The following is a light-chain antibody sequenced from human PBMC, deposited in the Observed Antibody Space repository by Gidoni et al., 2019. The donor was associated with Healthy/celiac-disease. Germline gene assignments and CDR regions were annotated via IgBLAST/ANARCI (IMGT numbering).Light chain of an antibody. J-gene: IGKJ4*01. CDR3: QQYNNWLPVT. V-gene: IGKV3-15*01. Sequence: EIVMTQSPATLSVSPGERATLSCRASQSVSSNLAWYQQKPGRAPRLLIYGASPRATGIPARFSGSGSWTEFTLTISSLQSEDFAVYYCQQYNNWLPVTFGGXTKVEIK. CDR2: GAS. CDR1: QSVSSN.